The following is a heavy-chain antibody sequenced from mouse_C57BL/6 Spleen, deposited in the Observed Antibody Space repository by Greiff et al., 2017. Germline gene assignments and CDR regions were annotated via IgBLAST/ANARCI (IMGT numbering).Heavy chain of an antibody. J-gene: IGHJ3*01. CDR2: INPSSGST. V-gene: IGHV1-7*01. CDR3: ARSSTAQATFAY. D-gene: IGHD3-2*02. CDR1: GYTFTSYW. Sequence: QVQLKESGAELAKPGASVKLSCKASGYTFTSYWMHWVKQRPGQGLEWIGYINPSSGSTKYNQKFKDKATLTADKSSSTAYMQLSSLTYEDSAVXYCARSSTAQATFAYWGQGTLVTVSA.